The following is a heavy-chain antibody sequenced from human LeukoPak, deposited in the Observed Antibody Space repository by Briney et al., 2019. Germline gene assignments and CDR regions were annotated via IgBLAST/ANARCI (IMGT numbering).Heavy chain of an antibody. D-gene: IGHD4-11*01. J-gene: IGHJ4*02. Sequence: GGSLRHSCAASGFTFSNYAMNWVREAPGKGLEWVSDISGSGATTYYGDSVKGRVTISRDNSKNTLYLQLSRLRAEDTAVYYCAEDLIWATVAMFDYWGQGTLVTVSS. V-gene: IGHV3-23*01. CDR3: AEDLIWATVAMFDY. CDR1: GFTFSNYA. CDR2: ISGSGATT.